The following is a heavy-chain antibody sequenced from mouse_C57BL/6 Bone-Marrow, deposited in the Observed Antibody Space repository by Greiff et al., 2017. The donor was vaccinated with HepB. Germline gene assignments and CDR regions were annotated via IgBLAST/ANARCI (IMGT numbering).Heavy chain of an antibody. CDR2: ISSGSSTI. J-gene: IGHJ2*01. CDR3: ARGGYGSSYRFDY. V-gene: IGHV5-17*01. Sequence: EVKLVESGGGLVKPGGSLRLSCAASGFTFSDYGMHWVRQAPEKGLEWVAYISSGSSTIYYADTVKGRFTISRDNAKNTLFLQMTSLRSEDTAMYYCARGGYGSSYRFDYWGQGTTLTVSS. CDR1: GFTFSDYG. D-gene: IGHD1-1*01.